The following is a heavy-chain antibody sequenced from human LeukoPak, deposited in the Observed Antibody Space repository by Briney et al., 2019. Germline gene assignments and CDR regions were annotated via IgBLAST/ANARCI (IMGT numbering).Heavy chain of an antibody. CDR1: GGSINNYY. Sequence: PSETLSLTCTVSGGSINNYYWNWIRQPPGKGLEWIGYIHYSGSTNYNPSLKSRVTISVDTSKNQFSPNLSSVTAADTAVYYCARVSGSYWYWGQGTLVTVSS. D-gene: IGHD1-26*01. J-gene: IGHJ4*02. CDR2: IHYSGST. CDR3: ARVSGSYWY. V-gene: IGHV4-59*08.